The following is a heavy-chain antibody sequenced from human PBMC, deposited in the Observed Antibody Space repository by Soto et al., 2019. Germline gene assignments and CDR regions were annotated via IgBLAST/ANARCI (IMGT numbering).Heavy chain of an antibody. Sequence: QVQLQESGPGLVKPSQTLSLTCTVSGGSIRGGDYYWGWIRQHPGKGLEWIGYISYSGNSFYNPSLKSGVTISVDTSKNQFSLQLSSVTAADTAIYYCARLSSLYYNSDYGGYSFDYWGQGTLVSVSS. D-gene: IGHD3-10*01. CDR2: ISYSGNS. CDR3: ARLSSLYYNSDYGGYSFDY. V-gene: IGHV4-31*03. J-gene: IGHJ4*02. CDR1: GGSIRGGDYY.